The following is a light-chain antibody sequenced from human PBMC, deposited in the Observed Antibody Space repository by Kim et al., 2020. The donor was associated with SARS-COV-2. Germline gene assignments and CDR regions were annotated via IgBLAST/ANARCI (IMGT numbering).Light chain of an antibody. V-gene: IGLV2-14*03. J-gene: IGLJ3*02. CDR2: DVT. Sequence: QSALTQPASVSGSPGQSITISCTGSSSDIGAYIFVSWYQQYPGTAPKLMIYDVTNRPSGVSHRFSGSKSGSTASLTISGLQPEDEADYYCSAYTASSTWVFGGGTQLTVL. CDR3: SAYTASSTWV. CDR1: SSDIGAYIF.